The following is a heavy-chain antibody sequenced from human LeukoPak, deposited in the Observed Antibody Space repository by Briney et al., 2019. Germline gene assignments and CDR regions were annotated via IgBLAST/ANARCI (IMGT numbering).Heavy chain of an antibody. CDR1: GLTFSSYA. J-gene: IGHJ4*02. V-gene: IGHV3-23*01. CDR2: ISGSGGST. CDR3: AKAGQPASLPHDH. Sequence: GGSLRLSCAASGLTFSSYAMSLVRQAPGQGLALVSAISGSGGSTYYADSVKGRFTISRDNSKNTLYLQMNSLRAEDTAVYYCAKAGQPASLPHDHWGQGTLVTVSS. D-gene: IGHD3-10*01.